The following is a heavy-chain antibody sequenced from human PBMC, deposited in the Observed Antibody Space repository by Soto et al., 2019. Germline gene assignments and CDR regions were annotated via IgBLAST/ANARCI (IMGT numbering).Heavy chain of an antibody. CDR2: IYSGGST. D-gene: IGHD3-10*01. CDR1: GFTVSSNY. Sequence: GGSLRLSCAASGFTVSSNYMSWVRQAPGKGLEWVSVIYSGGSTYYADSVKGRFTISRDNSKNTLYLQMNSLRAEDTAVYYCARDQVTMVRGVIPIYYAMDVWGQGTTVTVSS. V-gene: IGHV3-66*01. CDR3: ARDQVTMVRGVIPIYYAMDV. J-gene: IGHJ6*02.